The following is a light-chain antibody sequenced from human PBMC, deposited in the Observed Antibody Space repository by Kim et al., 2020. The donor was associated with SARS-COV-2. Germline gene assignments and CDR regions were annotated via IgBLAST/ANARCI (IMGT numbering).Light chain of an antibody. CDR2: EAS. CDR1: QNISRW. Sequence: SASVGDRSTMPCRASQNISRWLAWYQQKPRKAPQLLIAEASRLESGVPSRFSGSGSGTEFTLTIRSLQPDDFATYYCQQFNSYSWTFGQGTKLEIK. V-gene: IGKV1-5*03. J-gene: IGKJ1*01. CDR3: QQFNSYSWT.